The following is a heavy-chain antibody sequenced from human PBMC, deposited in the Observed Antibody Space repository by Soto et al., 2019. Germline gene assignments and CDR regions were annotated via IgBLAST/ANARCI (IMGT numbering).Heavy chain of an antibody. D-gene: IGHD3-9*01. J-gene: IGHJ4*02. CDR1: GDTLSSGGHY. CDR2: IYDSVNT. V-gene: IGHV4-31*02. Sequence: SETLSLTCTVSGDTLSSGGHYWSWIRQHPGKGLEWIGHIYDSVNTYYSPSLRGRVTISADMSKNQFSLNLRSVTAADTAVYYCTRVDHRGYFAILTDYWGQGTPVTVS. CDR3: TRVDHRGYFAILTDY.